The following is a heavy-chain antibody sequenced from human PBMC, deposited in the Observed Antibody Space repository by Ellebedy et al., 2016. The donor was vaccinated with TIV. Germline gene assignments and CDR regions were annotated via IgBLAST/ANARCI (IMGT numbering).Heavy chain of an antibody. V-gene: IGHV1-2*04. D-gene: IGHD6-13*01. J-gene: IGHJ5*02. CDR2: INPNSGGT. CDR1: GYTFTGYY. Sequence: AASVKVSCKASGYTFTGYYMHWVRQAPGQGLEWMGWINPNSGGTNYAQKFQGWVTMTRDTSISTAYMELRSLRSDDTAVYYCARGRIADHNWFDPWGQGTLVTVSS. CDR3: ARGRIADHNWFDP.